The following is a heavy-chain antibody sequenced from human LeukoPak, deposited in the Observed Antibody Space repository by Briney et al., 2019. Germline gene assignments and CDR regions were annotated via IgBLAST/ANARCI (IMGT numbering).Heavy chain of an antibody. D-gene: IGHD3-10*01. CDR3: ARDDADYGSGSCN. V-gene: IGHV3-21*01. CDR2: ISSSSSYI. CDR1: GFTFSSYS. Sequence: PGGSLRLSCAASGFTFSSYSMNWVRQAPGKGLEWVSSISSSSSYIYYADSVRGRFTISRDNAKNSLYLQMNSLRAGDTAVYYCARDDADYGSGSCNWGQGTLVTVSS. J-gene: IGHJ4*02.